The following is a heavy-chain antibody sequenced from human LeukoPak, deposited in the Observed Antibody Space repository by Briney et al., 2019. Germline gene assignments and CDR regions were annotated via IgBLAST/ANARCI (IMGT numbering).Heavy chain of an antibody. V-gene: IGHV4-39*01. D-gene: IGHD2-2*01. CDR2: IYYSGST. CDR3: ARLRGSSINI. J-gene: IGHJ3*02. Sequence: SETLSLTCTVSGGSISSSSYYWGWLRQLPGKWLEWIGRIYYSGSTYYNPSLKSRVTISVDTSKNQFSLKLSSVTAADTAVYYCARLRGSSINIWGQGTMVTVSS. CDR1: GGSISSSSYY.